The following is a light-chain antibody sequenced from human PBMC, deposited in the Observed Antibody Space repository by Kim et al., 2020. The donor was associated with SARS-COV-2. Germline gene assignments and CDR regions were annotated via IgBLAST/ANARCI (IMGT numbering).Light chain of an antibody. CDR1: QDISNY. Sequence: DIQMTQSPSSLSASVGDRVTITCHASQDISNYLNWDQQKPGKAPKLLIYDASNLETGVPSRFSGSGSGTDFTFTISSLQPEDIATYYCQQYDNHPRTFGGGTKVDIK. J-gene: IGKJ4*01. V-gene: IGKV1-33*01. CDR3: QQYDNHPRT. CDR2: DAS.